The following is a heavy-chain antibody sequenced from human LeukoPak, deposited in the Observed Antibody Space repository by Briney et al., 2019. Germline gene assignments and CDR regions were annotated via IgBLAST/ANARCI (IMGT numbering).Heavy chain of an antibody. D-gene: IGHD3-22*01. V-gene: IGHV4-4*07. J-gene: IGHJ4*02. Sequence: SETLSLTCTVSGGSISSYYWSWIRKPAGRGLEWIGRMYTSGSTNYNPSLKSRVTISADTSKNQFSLKLSSVTAADTAVYYCARDSMYYYESSGYYVPLDYWGQGTLITVSS. CDR2: MYTSGST. CDR3: ARDSMYYYESSGYYVPLDY. CDR1: GGSISSYY.